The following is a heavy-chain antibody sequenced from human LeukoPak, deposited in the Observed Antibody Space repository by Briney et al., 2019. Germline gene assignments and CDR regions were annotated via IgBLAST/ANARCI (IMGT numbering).Heavy chain of an antibody. Sequence: SVKVSCKASGGTFSSYAISWVRQAPGQGLEWMGRIIPILGIANYAQKFQGRVTITAGKSTSTAYMELSSLRSEDTAVYYCARGPKAYYFDSSGYVFDYWGQGTLVTVSS. CDR1: GGTFSSYA. CDR3: ARGPKAYYFDSSGYVFDY. CDR2: IIPILGIA. D-gene: IGHD3-22*01. V-gene: IGHV1-69*04. J-gene: IGHJ4*02.